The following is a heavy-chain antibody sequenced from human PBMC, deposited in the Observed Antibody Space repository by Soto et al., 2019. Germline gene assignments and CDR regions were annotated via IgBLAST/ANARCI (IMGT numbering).Heavy chain of an antibody. CDR3: ARCVEMATKIPSDWFDP. CDR1: GYSFTSYW. D-gene: IGHD5-12*01. CDR2: IYPGDSDT. V-gene: IGHV5-51*01. J-gene: IGHJ5*02. Sequence: GESLKISCKGSGYSFTSYWIGWVRQMPGKGLEWMGIIYPGDSDTRYSPSFQGQVTISADKSISTAYLQWSSLKASDTAMYHCARCVEMATKIPSDWFDPWGQRTLVTVSS.